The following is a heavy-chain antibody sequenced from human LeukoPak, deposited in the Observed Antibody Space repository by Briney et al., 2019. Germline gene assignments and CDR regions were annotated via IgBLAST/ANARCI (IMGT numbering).Heavy chain of an antibody. CDR2: ISSNGGST. Sequence: GGSLRLSCAASGFTFSSYAMHWVRPAPGKGLEYVSAISSNGGSTYYANSVKGRFTISRDNSKNTLYLQMGSLRAEDMAVYYCARDLRANYYYYYGMDVWGQGTTVTVSS. CDR1: GFTFSSYA. CDR3: ARDLRANYYYYYGMDV. V-gene: IGHV3-64*01. J-gene: IGHJ6*02.